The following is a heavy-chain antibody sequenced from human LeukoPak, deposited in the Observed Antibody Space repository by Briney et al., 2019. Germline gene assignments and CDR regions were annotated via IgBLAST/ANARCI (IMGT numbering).Heavy chain of an antibody. CDR2: IYSGGST. J-gene: IGHJ4*02. CDR3: ARHAREHYGTSWYDY. D-gene: IGHD6-13*01. V-gene: IGHV3-66*04. CDR1: GFTFSSYE. Sequence: PGGSLRLSCAASGFTFSSYEMNWVRQAPGKGLEWVSVIYSGGSTYYADSVKGRFTISRDNSKNTLYLQMNSLRAEDTAVYYCARHAREHYGTSWYDYWGQGALVTVSS.